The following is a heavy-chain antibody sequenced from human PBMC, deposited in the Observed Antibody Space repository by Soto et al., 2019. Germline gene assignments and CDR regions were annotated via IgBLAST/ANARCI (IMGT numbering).Heavy chain of an antibody. CDR1: GGSISSYY. J-gene: IGHJ4*02. D-gene: IGHD6-13*01. V-gene: IGHV4-59*01. CDR2: IYYSGST. Sequence: SETLSLTCTVSGGSISSYYWSWIRQPPGKGLEWIGYIYYSGSTNYNPSLKSRVTISVDTSKNQFSLKLSSVTAADTAVYYCARGEDSRWNFYYFDYWGQGTLVTVSS. CDR3: ARGEDSRWNFYYFDY.